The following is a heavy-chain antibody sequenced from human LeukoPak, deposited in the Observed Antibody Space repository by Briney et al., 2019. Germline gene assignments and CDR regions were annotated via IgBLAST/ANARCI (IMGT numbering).Heavy chain of an antibody. CDR2: IYYSGST. CDR3: ARGWELLWFDY. J-gene: IGHJ4*02. D-gene: IGHD1-26*01. Sequence: PSETLSLTCTVSGGSISSYYWSWIRQPPGKGLEWIGYIYYSGSTNYNPSLKSRVTISVDTSKNQFSLKLSSVTAADTAVYYCARGWELLWFDYWGQGTLVTVSS. CDR1: GGSISSYY. V-gene: IGHV4-59*01.